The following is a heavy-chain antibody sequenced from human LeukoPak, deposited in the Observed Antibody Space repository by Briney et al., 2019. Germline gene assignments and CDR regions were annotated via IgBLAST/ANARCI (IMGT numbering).Heavy chain of an antibody. CDR1: GFTFSIYS. CDR3: ARQWLVNG. V-gene: IGHV3-21*04. J-gene: IGHJ4*02. Sequence: GGSLRLSCAASGFTFSIYSMNWVRQAPEKGLEWVSSISNSSSYIYYADSVKGRFTISRDNSKNTLYLQMNSLRAEDTAVYYCARQWLVNGWGQGTLVTVSS. D-gene: IGHD6-19*01. CDR2: ISNSSSYI.